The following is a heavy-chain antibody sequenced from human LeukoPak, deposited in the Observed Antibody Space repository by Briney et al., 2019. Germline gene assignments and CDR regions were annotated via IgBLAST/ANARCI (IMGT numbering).Heavy chain of an antibody. J-gene: IGHJ4*02. CDR2: ISRSSTTI. Sequence: PGGSLRLSCAASGFTFSSYSMNWVRQAPGKGLEWLSYISRSSTTIYYADSVKGRFTISRDNAKNSLYLQMNSLRDEDTAVYYCARDSHLDFDYWGQGTLVTVSS. CDR3: ARDSHLDFDY. V-gene: IGHV3-48*02. CDR1: GFTFSSYS.